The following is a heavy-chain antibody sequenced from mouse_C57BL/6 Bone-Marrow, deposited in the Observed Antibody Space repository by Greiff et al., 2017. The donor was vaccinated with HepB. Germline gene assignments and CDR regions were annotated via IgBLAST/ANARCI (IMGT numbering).Heavy chain of an antibody. CDR1: GFTFTDYY. CDR3: ARGGNYALFLAY. J-gene: IGHJ3*01. V-gene: IGHV7-3*01. CDR2: IRNKANGYTT. D-gene: IGHD2-1*01. Sequence: EVQLVESGGGLVQPGGSLSLSCAASGFTFTDYYMSWVRQPPGKALEWLGFIRNKANGYTTEYSASVKGRFTISRDNSQSILYLQMNALRAEDSATYYCARGGNYALFLAYWGQGTLVTVSA.